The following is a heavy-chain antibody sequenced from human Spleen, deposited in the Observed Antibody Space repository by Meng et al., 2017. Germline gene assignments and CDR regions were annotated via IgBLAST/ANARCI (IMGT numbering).Heavy chain of an antibody. CDR2: IYTSGST. D-gene: IGHD5-18*01. Sequence: SETLSLTCTVSGGSISSYYWSWIRQPAGKGLEWIGRIYTSGSTNYNPSLKSRVTMSVDTSKNQFSLKLGSVTAADTAVYYCARVNSYGQNYYYYYGMDVWGQGTTVTVSS. CDR3: ARVNSYGQNYYYYYGMDV. V-gene: IGHV4-4*07. J-gene: IGHJ6*02. CDR1: GGSISSYY.